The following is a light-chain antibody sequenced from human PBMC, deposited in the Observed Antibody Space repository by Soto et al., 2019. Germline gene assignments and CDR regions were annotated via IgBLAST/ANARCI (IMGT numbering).Light chain of an antibody. CDR1: SSDVGGYNF. V-gene: IGLV2-11*01. CDR2: DVT. CDR3: NSYVAGSNV. Sequence: QSVLTQPRSVSGSPGQSVTISCTGTSSDVGGYNFVSWYQQYPGKAPKLIIYDVTKGPSGVPDRFSGSKSGNTASLTISGLQTDDEADYYCNSYVAGSNVFGTGTKVTVL. J-gene: IGLJ1*01.